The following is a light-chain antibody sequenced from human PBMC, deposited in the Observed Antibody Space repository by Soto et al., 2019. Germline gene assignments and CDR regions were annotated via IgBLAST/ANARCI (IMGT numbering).Light chain of an antibody. CDR3: QQANSPPLT. V-gene: IGKV1-12*01. CDR1: ERINTY. CDR2: AAS. Sequence: DIQMTQSPSSVSASVGDRVTITCRASERINTYLAWYQQQPGKAPKLLIYAASSLQSGVPSSFSGSGSGTEFTLTISNLQPEDFATYYCQQANSPPLTFGGGTKVDIK. J-gene: IGKJ4*01.